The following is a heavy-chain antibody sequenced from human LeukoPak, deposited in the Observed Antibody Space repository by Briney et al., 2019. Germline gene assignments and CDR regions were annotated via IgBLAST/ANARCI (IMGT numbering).Heavy chain of an antibody. V-gene: IGHV4-59*01. CDR1: GGSISSYY. CDR2: IHFSGST. D-gene: IGHD3-10*01. CDR3: ATIFRGAYFDY. J-gene: IGHJ4*02. Sequence: PSETLSLTCTVSGGSISSYYWSWIRQPPGKGLEWIGYIHFSGSTNYNPSLKSRVTVSDDKSKNQFSLKLSSVTAADTAVYYCATIFRGAYFDYWGQGTLVTVSS.